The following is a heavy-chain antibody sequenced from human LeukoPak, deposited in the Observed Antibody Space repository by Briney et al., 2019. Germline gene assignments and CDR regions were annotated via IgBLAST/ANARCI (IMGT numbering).Heavy chain of an antibody. CDR1: GYTFTSYG. D-gene: IGHD3-3*01. CDR3: AREGPYDFWSGYYINYYYYGMDV. J-gene: IGHJ6*02. V-gene: IGHV1-46*01. Sequence: ASVKVSCKASGYTFTSYGISWVRQAPGQGLEWMGIINPSGGSTSYAQKFQGRVTMTRDTSTSTVYMELSSLRSEDTAVYYCAREGPYDFWSGYYINYYYYGMDVWGQGTTVTVSS. CDR2: INPSGGST.